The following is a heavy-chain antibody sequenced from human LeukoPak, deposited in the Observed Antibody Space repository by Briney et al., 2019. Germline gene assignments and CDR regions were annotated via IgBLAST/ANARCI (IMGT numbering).Heavy chain of an antibody. V-gene: IGHV1-46*01. Sequence: ASVKVSCKASGYTFTNSYIHWVRQAPGQVLEWMRLINPDGGNTNYAQNFQGRVTLTRNTSTSTVYMELSSLRSEDTAIYYCARIRDGYNDAYDLWGQGTVVTVSS. D-gene: IGHD5-24*01. CDR3: ARIRDGYNDAYDL. J-gene: IGHJ3*01. CDR1: GYTFTNSY. CDR2: INPDGGNT.